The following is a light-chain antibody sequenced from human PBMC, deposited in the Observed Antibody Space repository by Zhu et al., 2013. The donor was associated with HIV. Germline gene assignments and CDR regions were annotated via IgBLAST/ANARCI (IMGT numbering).Light chain of an antibody. V-gene: IGKV1-5*03. Sequence: DIQMTQSPSTLSASVGDRVSITCRASQSISTWLAWYQQKPGTAPKLLIYKVSSLDSGVPSRFSGSGSGTEFTLTISSLQPEDFATYYCQQYNTYSGTFGQGTKVEIK. CDR1: QSISTW. J-gene: IGKJ1*01. CDR2: KVS. CDR3: QQYNTYSGT.